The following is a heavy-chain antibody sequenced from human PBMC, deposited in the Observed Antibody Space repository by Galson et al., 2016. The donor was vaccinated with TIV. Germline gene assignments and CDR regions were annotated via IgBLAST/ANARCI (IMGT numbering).Heavy chain of an antibody. J-gene: IGHJ4*02. CDR2: SSGYDTNT. CDR3: ARDAPYSRSWSIDY. Sequence: SVKVSCKASGYTFTNYGISWVRQAPGQGLEWMGWSSGYDTNTEYVQKLQDRVTMTKDSSTSTAYMELRSLRYDDTAVYYCARDAPYSRSWSIDYWGQGSLVTVSS. D-gene: IGHD6-13*01. V-gene: IGHV1-18*04. CDR1: GYTFTNYG.